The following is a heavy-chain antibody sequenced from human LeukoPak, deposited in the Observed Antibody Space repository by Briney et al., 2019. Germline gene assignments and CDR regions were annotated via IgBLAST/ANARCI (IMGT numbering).Heavy chain of an antibody. J-gene: IGHJ5*02. D-gene: IGHD3-10*01. CDR1: GGSFSGYY. CDR3: ARGVRYYGSGSYFARGWFDP. Sequence: PSETLSLTCAVHGGSFSGYYWSWIRQPPGKGLEWIGEINHSGSTNYNPSLKSRVTISVDTSKNQFSLKLSSVTAADTAVYYCARGVRYYGSGSYFARGWFDPWGQGTLVTVSS. V-gene: IGHV4-34*01. CDR2: INHSGST.